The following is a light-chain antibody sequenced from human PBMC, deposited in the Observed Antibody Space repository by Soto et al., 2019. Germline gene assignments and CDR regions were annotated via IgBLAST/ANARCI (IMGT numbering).Light chain of an antibody. CDR2: GNS. Sequence: QSVLTQPPSVSGAPGQRVTLSCTGSSSNIGAGYDVHWYQQLPGTAPKLLIYGNSNRPSGVPDRFSGSKSGTSASLAITGLQAEYEADYYGQSYDISLSGYVFGTGTKLTVL. CDR1: SSNIGAGYD. J-gene: IGLJ1*01. V-gene: IGLV1-40*01. CDR3: QSYDISLSGYV.